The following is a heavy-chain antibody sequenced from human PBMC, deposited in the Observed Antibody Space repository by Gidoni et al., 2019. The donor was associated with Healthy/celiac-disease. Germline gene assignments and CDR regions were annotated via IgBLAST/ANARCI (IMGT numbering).Heavy chain of an antibody. CDR3: ARGGAVAGRHFDY. J-gene: IGHJ4*02. CDR1: GYTFTSYA. D-gene: IGHD6-19*01. V-gene: IGHV1-3*01. CDR2: INAGNGNT. Sequence: QVQLVQSGAAVKKPGASVKVSCKASGYTFTSYAMHWVRQAPGQRLEWLGWINAGNGNTKYSQKCQGRVTITRDTYASTADMVLSSLRSEDTAVYDCARGGAVAGRHFDYWGQGTLVTVSS.